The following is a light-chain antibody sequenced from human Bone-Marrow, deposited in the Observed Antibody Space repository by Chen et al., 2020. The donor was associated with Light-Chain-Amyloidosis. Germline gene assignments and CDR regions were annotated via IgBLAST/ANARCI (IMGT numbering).Light chain of an antibody. CDR3: QVWDRSSDRPV. V-gene: IGLV3-21*02. Sequence: SYVLTQPSSVSVAPGQTATIACGGNNIGSTSVPWYQQTPGQAPLLVVYDDSDRPSGIPERLSGYNSGNTATLTISRVEAGDEAGYYCQVWDRSSDRPVFGGGTKLTVL. J-gene: IGLJ3*02. CDR2: DDS. CDR1: NIGSTS.